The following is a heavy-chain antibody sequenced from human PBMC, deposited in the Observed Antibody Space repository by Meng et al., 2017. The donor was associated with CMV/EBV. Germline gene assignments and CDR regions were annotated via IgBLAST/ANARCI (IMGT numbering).Heavy chain of an antibody. Sequence: FYLSTSGVGVGWIRQPPGKALEWLALIYWNDDKRYSPSLKSRLTITKDTSKNQVVLTMTNMDPVDTATYYCAHSVKDFGVNHYFDYWGQGTLVTVSS. J-gene: IGHJ4*02. CDR2: IYWNDDK. V-gene: IGHV2-5*01. CDR3: AHSVKDFGVNHYFDY. D-gene: IGHD3-3*01. CDR1: FYLSTSGVG.